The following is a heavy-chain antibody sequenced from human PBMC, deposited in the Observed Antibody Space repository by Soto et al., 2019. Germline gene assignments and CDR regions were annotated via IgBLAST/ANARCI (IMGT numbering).Heavy chain of an antibody. J-gene: IGHJ5*02. V-gene: IGHV4-30-4*01. CDR1: GGSISSGDYY. Sequence: SETLSLTCTVSGGSISSGDYYWSWIRQPPGKGLEWIGYIYYSGSTYYDPSLKSRVTISVDTSKNQFSLKLSSVTAADTAVYYCARVLWFGENWFDPWGQGTLVTAPQ. D-gene: IGHD3-10*01. CDR3: ARVLWFGENWFDP. CDR2: IYYSGST.